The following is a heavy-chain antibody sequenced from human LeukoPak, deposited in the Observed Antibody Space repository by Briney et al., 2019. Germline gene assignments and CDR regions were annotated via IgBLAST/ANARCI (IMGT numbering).Heavy chain of an antibody. CDR1: GFTFDDYA. Sequence: GGSLRLSCAASGFTFDDYAMHWVRQAPGKGLEWVSGISWSSGSIGYADSVKGRFTISRDNAKNSLHLQMSSLRAEDTAIYYCARDYNGDSDSWGQGTLVTVSS. CDR2: ISWSSGSI. V-gene: IGHV3-9*01. J-gene: IGHJ4*02. CDR3: ARDYNGDSDS. D-gene: IGHD1-14*01.